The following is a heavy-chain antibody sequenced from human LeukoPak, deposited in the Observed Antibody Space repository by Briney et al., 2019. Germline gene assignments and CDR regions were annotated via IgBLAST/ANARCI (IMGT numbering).Heavy chain of an antibody. Sequence: ASVKVSCKASGYTFTGYYMHWVRQAPGQGLEWMGRINFNSGGTNYAQKFQGRVTMTRDTSISTAYMELSRLRSDDTAVYYCARLRRDTSDAFDIWGQGTMVTVSS. V-gene: IGHV1-2*06. CDR3: ARLRRDTSDAFDI. J-gene: IGHJ3*02. CDR1: GYTFTGYY. D-gene: IGHD2/OR15-2a*01. CDR2: INFNSGGT.